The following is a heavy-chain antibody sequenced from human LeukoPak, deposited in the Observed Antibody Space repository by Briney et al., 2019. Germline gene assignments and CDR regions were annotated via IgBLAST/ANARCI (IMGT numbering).Heavy chain of an antibody. J-gene: IGHJ6*02. D-gene: IGHD3-3*01. V-gene: IGHV3-21*01. CDR2: ISSSSSYI. CDR3: ATHGRLYDFWSGYYIGYYYYGMDV. Sequence: PGGSLRLSCAASGFTFSSYSMNWVRQAPGKGLEWVSSISSSSSYIYYADSVKGRFTISRDNAKNSLYLQMNSLRAEDTAVYYCATHGRLYDFWSGYYIGYYYYGMDVWGQGTTVTVSS. CDR1: GFTFSSYS.